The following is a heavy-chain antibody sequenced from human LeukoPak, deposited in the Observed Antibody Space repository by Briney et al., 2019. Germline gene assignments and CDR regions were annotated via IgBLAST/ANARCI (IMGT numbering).Heavy chain of an antibody. J-gene: IGHJ4*02. D-gene: IGHD1-26*01. Sequence: ASVKVSCKTSGYTFTYYVISWVRQAPRQGLKWMGWINAYNGNTNDAQKFQGRVTMTTDTSTSTAYMELRCLRSDDTAVYYCARGEKPYDYWGQGTLVSVSS. V-gene: IGHV1-18*01. CDR3: ARGEKPYDY. CDR2: INAYNGNT. CDR1: GYTFTYYV.